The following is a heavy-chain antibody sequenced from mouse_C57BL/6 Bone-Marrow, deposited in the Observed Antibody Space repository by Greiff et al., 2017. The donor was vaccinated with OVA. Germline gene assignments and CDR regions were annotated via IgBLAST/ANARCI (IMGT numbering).Heavy chain of an antibody. CDR2: IYPRDGST. Sequence: QVQLQQSDAELVKPGASVKISCKVSGYTFTDHTIHWMKQRPEQGLEWIGYIYPRDGSTKYNEKFKGKATLTADKSSSTAYMQLNSLTSEDSAVYFCARRYYYGSSCYAMDYWGQGTSVTVSS. V-gene: IGHV1-78*01. D-gene: IGHD1-1*01. J-gene: IGHJ4*01. CDR1: GYTFTDHT. CDR3: ARRYYYGSSCYAMDY.